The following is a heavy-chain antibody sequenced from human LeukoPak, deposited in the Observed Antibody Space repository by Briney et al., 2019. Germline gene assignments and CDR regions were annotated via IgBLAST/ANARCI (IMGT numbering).Heavy chain of an antibody. CDR3: ARATFRGDDFDI. CDR2: IYYSGST. CDR1: GFTFSSYW. D-gene: IGHD2-21*01. Sequence: GSLRLSCAASGFTFSSYWMSWVRQPPGKGLEWIGSIYYSGSTYYNPSLKSRVTISIDTSKNQFSLKLSSVTAADTAVYYCARATFRGDDFDIWGQGTMVTVSS. V-gene: IGHV4-39*07. J-gene: IGHJ3*02.